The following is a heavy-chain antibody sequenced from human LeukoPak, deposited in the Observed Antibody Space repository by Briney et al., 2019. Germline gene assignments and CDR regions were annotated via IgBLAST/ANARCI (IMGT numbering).Heavy chain of an antibody. J-gene: IGHJ4*02. D-gene: IGHD3-16*02. V-gene: IGHV3-73*01. CDR3: STDIKPVYDYAWGSYRPIY. CDR1: GFTFSGSA. Sequence: GGSLRLSCAASGFTFSGSAMHWVRQASGKGLEWVGRIRSKANSYATAYAASVKGRFTISRDDSKNTLYLQMNSLKTEDTAVYYCSTDIKPVYDYAWGSYRPIYWGQGSLVTVSS. CDR2: IRSKANSYAT.